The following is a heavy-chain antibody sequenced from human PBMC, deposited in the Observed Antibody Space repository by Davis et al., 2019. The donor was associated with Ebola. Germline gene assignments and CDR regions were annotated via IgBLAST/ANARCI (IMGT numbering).Heavy chain of an antibody. J-gene: IGHJ3*02. CDR1: AYSFTSYW. CDR3: ARQAYCGGDCPSDAFDI. CDR2: IYPDDTDT. Sequence: GESLKISCKGSAYSFTSYWIGWVRQMPGKGLEWMGIIYPDDTDTRYSPSFQGQVTISADKSISTAYLQWSSLKASDTAMYYCARQAYCGGDCPSDAFDIWGQGTMVTVSS. V-gene: IGHV5-51*01. D-gene: IGHD2-21*01.